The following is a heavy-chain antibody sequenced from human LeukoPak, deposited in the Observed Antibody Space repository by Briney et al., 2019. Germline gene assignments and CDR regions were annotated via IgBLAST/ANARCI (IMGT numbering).Heavy chain of an antibody. CDR3: AKDFSGWPFDY. D-gene: IGHD6-19*01. Sequence: PGGSLRLSCAASGFTFSSYAMNWVRQAPGKGLEWVSAISSSGANTDYAGSVKGRFTISRDNSKNTLYLQMNSLRAEDTAVYYCAKDFSGWPFDYWGQGTLVTVSS. CDR1: GFTFSSYA. V-gene: IGHV3-23*01. J-gene: IGHJ4*02. CDR2: ISSSGANT.